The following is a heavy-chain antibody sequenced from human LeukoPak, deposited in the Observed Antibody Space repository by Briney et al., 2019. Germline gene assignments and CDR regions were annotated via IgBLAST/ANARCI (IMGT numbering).Heavy chain of an antibody. J-gene: IGHJ4*02. Sequence: GESLKISCEGSGYSFTTYWIGWVRQMPGKGLEWMGIIYPGDSDTRYSPSFQGQVTISADRSISTAYLQWGSLRASDTAMYYCARPTRGWSSFDYWGQGTLVTVSS. V-gene: IGHV5-51*01. CDR1: GYSFTTYW. CDR3: ARPTRGWSSFDY. CDR2: IYPGDSDT. D-gene: IGHD6-19*01.